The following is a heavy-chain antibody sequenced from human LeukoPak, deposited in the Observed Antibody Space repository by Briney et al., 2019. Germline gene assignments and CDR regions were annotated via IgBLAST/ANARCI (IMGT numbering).Heavy chain of an antibody. Sequence: PGGSLRLSCAASEFTFSSYWMSWVRQAPGKGLEWVANIKQDGGQIYYLESVKGRFTVSRDNAKNSLYLQMNSLRAEDTAVYYCAKFSVTESYFDYWGQGTLVTVSS. V-gene: IGHV3-7*01. CDR1: EFTFSSYW. CDR3: AKFSVTESYFDY. CDR2: IKQDGGQI. J-gene: IGHJ4*02. D-gene: IGHD5/OR15-5a*01.